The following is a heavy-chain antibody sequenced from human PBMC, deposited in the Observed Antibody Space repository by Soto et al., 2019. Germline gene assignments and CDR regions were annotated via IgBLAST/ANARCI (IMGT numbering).Heavy chain of an antibody. CDR2: IYSGGST. D-gene: IGHD6-6*01. CDR3: ASLRIAARPFDY. Sequence: GGSLRLSCAASGFAVSSNYMSWVRQAPGKGLEWVSVIYSGGSTYYADSVKGRFTISGDNSKNTLYLQMNSLGAEDTAVYYCASLRIAARPFDYWGQGTLVTVSS. J-gene: IGHJ4*02. CDR1: GFAVSSNY. V-gene: IGHV3-53*01.